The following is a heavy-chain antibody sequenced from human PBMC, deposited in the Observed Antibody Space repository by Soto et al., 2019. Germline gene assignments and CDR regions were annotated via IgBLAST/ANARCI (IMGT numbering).Heavy chain of an antibody. J-gene: IGHJ5*02. V-gene: IGHV3-30*03. CDR1: GFIFSNNG. CDR3: TIVRVADSALDP. Sequence: QVQLVESGGGVVQPGRSLRLSCVGSGFIFSNNGMHLVRQTAGKGLEWGAFMSYDGSDTCYADSVKCRFTISRDNSKNTLFLHMINLRAEDTAMYYCTIVRVADSALDPWGQGTLVTVSS. CDR2: MSYDGSDT. D-gene: IGHD3-10*02.